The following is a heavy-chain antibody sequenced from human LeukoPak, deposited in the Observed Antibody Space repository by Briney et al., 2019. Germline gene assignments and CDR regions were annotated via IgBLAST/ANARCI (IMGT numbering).Heavy chain of an antibody. CDR3: ARDRRGSVSYYSVDAFDI. V-gene: IGHV3-48*03. CDR1: GFTFSSYE. CDR2: ISSSGSTI. D-gene: IGHD3-10*01. J-gene: IGHJ3*02. Sequence: GGSLRLSCAASGFTFSSYEMNWVRQAPGKGLEWVSYISSSGSTIYYADSVKGRFTISRDNAKNSLYLQMNSLRAEDTAVYYCARDRRGSVSYYSVDAFDIWGQGTMVTVSS.